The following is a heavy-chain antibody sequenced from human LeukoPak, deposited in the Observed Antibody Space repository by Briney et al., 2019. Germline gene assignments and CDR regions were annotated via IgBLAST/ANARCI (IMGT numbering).Heavy chain of an antibody. D-gene: IGHD1-26*01. Sequence: GGSLRLSCAASGFTFDDYAMHWVRQAPGKGLEWVSGISWNSGSIGYADSVKGRFTISRDNAKNSLYLQMNSLGAEDTALYYCAKLAGATTGEYFDYWGQGTLVTVSS. CDR1: GFTFDDYA. V-gene: IGHV3-9*01. CDR3: AKLAGATTGEYFDY. CDR2: ISWNSGSI. J-gene: IGHJ4*02.